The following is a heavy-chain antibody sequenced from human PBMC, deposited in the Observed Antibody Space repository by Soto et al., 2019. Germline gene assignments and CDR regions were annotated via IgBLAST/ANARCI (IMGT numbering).Heavy chain of an antibody. Sequence: GESLKISCKGLGNSFNKWIGWVLQMPGKGLEWVGIIYPGDSDTRYSPSFQGQVTISADKSISTAYLQWSSLKASDTAMYYCAGGGVRGVITRARDYYGMDVWGQGTTVTVPS. D-gene: IGHD3-10*01. CDR3: AGGGVRGVITRARDYYGMDV. V-gene: IGHV5-51*01. CDR2: IYPGDSDT. J-gene: IGHJ6*02. CDR1: GNSFNKW.